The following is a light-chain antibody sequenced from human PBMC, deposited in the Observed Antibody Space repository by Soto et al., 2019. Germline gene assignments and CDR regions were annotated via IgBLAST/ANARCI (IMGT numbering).Light chain of an antibody. V-gene: IGKV3-15*01. CDR1: QSVGTN. J-gene: IGKJ4*01. Sequence: GRTPSPGTLSVSLGERATLSCRASQSVGTNLAWYQQKTGQAHRLLIYGASNRATGVQARFSGSGSGTEFTLTISRLQTEDVATYYCQKYNTAPLTVGGGTKVDIK. CDR2: GAS. CDR3: QKYNTAPLT.